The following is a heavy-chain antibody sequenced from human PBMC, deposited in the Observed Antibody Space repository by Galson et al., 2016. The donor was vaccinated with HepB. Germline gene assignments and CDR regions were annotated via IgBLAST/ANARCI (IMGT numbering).Heavy chain of an antibody. J-gene: IGHJ3*02. V-gene: IGHV3-48*03. Sequence: SLRLSCAAAGLPFNTYEMNWVRQAPGKGLEWISYISNTGRSVYYADSVEGRFTISGDNAKNSLNLQMNSLRAEDTGVYYCARIRRGGPFDMWGQGTMVTVSS. CDR3: ARIRRGGPFDM. CDR2: ISNTGRSV. D-gene: IGHD3-10*01. CDR1: GLPFNTYE.